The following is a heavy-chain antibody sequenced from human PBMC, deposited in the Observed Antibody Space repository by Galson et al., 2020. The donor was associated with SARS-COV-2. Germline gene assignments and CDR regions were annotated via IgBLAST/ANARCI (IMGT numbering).Heavy chain of an antibody. CDR2: IYYSGST. D-gene: IGHD5-18*01. CDR1: GGSISSYY. Sequence: SETLSLTCTVSGGSISSYYWSWIRQPPGKGLEWIGYIYYSGSTNYNPSLKSRVTISVDTSKNQFSLKLSSVTAADTAVYYCAGGRYSYALGFDPWGQGTLVTVSS. CDR3: AGGRYSYALGFDP. V-gene: IGHV4-59*01. J-gene: IGHJ5*02.